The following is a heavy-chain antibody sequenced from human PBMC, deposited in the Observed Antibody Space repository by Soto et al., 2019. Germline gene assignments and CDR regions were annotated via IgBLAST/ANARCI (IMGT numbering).Heavy chain of an antibody. CDR3: ARGRDGRDSYGVY. D-gene: IGHD5-18*01. J-gene: IGHJ4*02. V-gene: IGHV3-21*01. CDR1: GFTFSSYS. CDR2: ISSSSSYI. Sequence: GGSLRLSCAASGFTFSSYSMNWVRQAPGKGLEWVSSISSSSSYIYYADSVKGRFTISRDNAKNSLYLQMNSLRAEDTAVYYCARGRDGRDSYGVYWGQGTLVTVSS.